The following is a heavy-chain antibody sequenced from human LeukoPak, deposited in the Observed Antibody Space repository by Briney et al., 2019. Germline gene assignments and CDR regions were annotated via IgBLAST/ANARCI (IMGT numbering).Heavy chain of an antibody. J-gene: IGHJ3*02. CDR3: ARGEGQLGAFDI. CDR1: VRSISSSNW. V-gene: IGHV4-4*02. Sequence: SGTLSLTCAVSVRSISSSNWWSWVRQPPGKGLDWIGEIYHSGSTNYNPSLKSRVTISVDKSKNQFSLKLSSVTAADTAVYYCARGEGQLGAFDIWGQGTMVTVSS. CDR2: IYHSGST. D-gene: IGHD6-13*01.